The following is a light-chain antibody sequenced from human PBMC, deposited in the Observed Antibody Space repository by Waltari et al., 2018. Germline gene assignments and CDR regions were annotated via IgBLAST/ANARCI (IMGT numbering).Light chain of an antibody. CDR2: RND. CDR3: AAWDNGLGRWV. Sequence: SVLPPPPSAPGTPGPTVTISCSGISSNIGNTYVFWYQQLPGKSPKLLIYRNDQRPSGVPDRFSASKSVTSASLAIGGLRSEDEAIYQCAAWDNGLGRWVFGEGTKLTVL. J-gene: IGLJ3*02. V-gene: IGLV1-47*01. CDR1: SSNIGNTY.